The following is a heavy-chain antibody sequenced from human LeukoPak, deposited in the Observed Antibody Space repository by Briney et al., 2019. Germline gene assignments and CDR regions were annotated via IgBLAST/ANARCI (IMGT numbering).Heavy chain of an antibody. J-gene: IGHJ4*02. CDR1: GYTFTSHG. Sequence: ASVKVSCKPSGYTFTSHGITWVRQAPGQGLEWVGWISAYNGNTKYAQKFQGRVTMTTDASTSTVYMELRSLRSDDTAVYYCARGSPPRRNYDSSGYYSYYFDYWGQGTLVTVSS. CDR3: ARGSPPRRNYDSSGYYSYYFDY. CDR2: ISAYNGNT. D-gene: IGHD3-22*01. V-gene: IGHV1-18*01.